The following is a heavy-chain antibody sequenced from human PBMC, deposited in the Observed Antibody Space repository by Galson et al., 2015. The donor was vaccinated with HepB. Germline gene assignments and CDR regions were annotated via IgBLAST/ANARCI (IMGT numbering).Heavy chain of an antibody. CDR2: ISYDGGSK. Sequence: SLRLSCAASGFSFSSYGMHWVRQAPGKGLEWVAVISYDGGSKYYADSVKGRFTISRDNFKNTLYLQMNSLRAEDTAVYYCAKALLGYCTGGSCYPVEYWGQGTLVTVSS. CDR3: AKALLGYCTGGSCYPVEY. V-gene: IGHV3-30*18. D-gene: IGHD2-15*01. J-gene: IGHJ4*02. CDR1: GFSFSSYG.